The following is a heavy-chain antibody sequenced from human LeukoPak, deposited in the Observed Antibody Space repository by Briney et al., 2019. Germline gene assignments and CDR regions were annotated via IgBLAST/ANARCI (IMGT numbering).Heavy chain of an antibody. V-gene: IGHV3-7*01. CDR1: GFTLSNYW. CDR3: ARLGTTVTDAIDY. D-gene: IGHD4-17*01. CDR2: IKQDGSAK. J-gene: IGHJ4*02. Sequence: GGSLRLSCAASGFTLSNYWMSWVRQAPGKGPEWVANIKQDGSAKYCVDSVKGRFTISRDNAKNSLYLQMNSLRAEDTALYYCARLGTTVTDAIDYWGQGTLVTVSS.